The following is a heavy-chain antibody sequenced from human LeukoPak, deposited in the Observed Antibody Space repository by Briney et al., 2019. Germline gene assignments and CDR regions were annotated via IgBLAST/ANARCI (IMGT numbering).Heavy chain of an antibody. CDR3: ARDSYYYGSGSYYTNYYYYYMDV. J-gene: IGHJ6*03. Sequence: ASVKVSCKASGYTFTSYGISWVRQAPGQGLEWMGWISAYNGNTNYAQKLQGRVTMTTDTSTSTAYMELRSLRSDDTAVYYCARDSYYYGSGSYYTNYYYYYMDVWGKGTTVTISS. CDR2: ISAYNGNT. CDR1: GYTFTSYG. D-gene: IGHD3-10*01. V-gene: IGHV1-18*01.